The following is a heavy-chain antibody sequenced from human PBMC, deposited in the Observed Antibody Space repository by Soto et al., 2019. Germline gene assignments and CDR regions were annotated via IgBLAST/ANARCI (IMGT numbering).Heavy chain of an antibody. CDR2: ISGSGGST. J-gene: IGHJ5*02. V-gene: IGHV3-23*01. CDR3: AKMSGRVAVAARGFDP. Sequence: LRLSCAGSVFTFSNYAMSWVRQAPGKGLEWVSAISGSGGSTYYADSVKGRFTISRDNSKNTLYLQMNSLRAEDTAVYYCAKMSGRVAVAARGFDPWGQGTLVTVSS. CDR1: VFTFSNYA. D-gene: IGHD6-19*01.